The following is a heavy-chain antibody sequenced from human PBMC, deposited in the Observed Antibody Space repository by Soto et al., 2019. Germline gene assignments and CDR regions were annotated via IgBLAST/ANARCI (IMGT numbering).Heavy chain of an antibody. CDR1: GGSISNAAYS. D-gene: IGHD5-18*01. V-gene: IGHV4-30-2*01. CDR3: ARERGGYGLFDS. J-gene: IGHJ4*02. CDR2: IYPSGMP. Sequence: QLQLQESGSGLVKPSHTLSLTSTVSGGSISNAAYSWSWIRQPPGKGLEWIGYIYPSGMPFYNPSLRSRVTISIDRSNDQFSLNLKSVTAADTAVYYCARERGGYGLFDSWGQGTLVTVSS.